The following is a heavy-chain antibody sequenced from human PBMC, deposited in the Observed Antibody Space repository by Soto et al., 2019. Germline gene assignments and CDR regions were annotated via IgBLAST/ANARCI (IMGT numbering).Heavy chain of an antibody. CDR2: IYHSGST. J-gene: IGHJ5*02. Sequence: PSETLSLTCAVPGGSISSSNWWSWVRQPPGKGLEWIGEIYHSGSTNYNPSLKSRVTISVDKSKNQFSLKLSSVTAADTAVYYCARDPSSSRWFDPWGQGTLVTV. D-gene: IGHD6-6*01. CDR3: ARDPSSSRWFDP. CDR1: GGSISSSNW. V-gene: IGHV4-4*02.